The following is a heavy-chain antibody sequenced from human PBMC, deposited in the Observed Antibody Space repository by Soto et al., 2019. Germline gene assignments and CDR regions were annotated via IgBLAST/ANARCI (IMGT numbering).Heavy chain of an antibody. J-gene: IGHJ6*02. D-gene: IGHD6-13*01. Sequence: GASVKVSCKASGYTFTSYGISWVRQAPGQGLEWMGWISAYNGNTNYAQKLQGRVTMTTDTSTSTAYMELRSLRSDDTAVYYCARAPDSSSWYESLYYYYGMDVWGQGTTVTVSS. CDR3: ARAPDSSSWYESLYYYYGMDV. CDR2: ISAYNGNT. CDR1: GYTFTSYG. V-gene: IGHV1-18*01.